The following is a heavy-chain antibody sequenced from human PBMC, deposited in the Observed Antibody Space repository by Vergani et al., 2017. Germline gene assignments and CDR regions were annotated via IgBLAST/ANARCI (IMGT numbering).Heavy chain of an antibody. J-gene: IGHJ4*02. CDR3: ARLSYDTTPYLQGGYDC. D-gene: IGHD3-22*01. Sequence: EVHLVESGGDLVEPGRSLRLSCAASGFIFDDYAMHWVRQVPGKGLEWVSGISWNSKSEAYADSVKGRFAISRDNAKNSLYLQMNSLRAEDTAVYYCARLSYDTTPYLQGGYDCWGQGTLVSVSS. CDR1: GFIFDDYA. CDR2: ISWNSKSE. V-gene: IGHV3-9*01.